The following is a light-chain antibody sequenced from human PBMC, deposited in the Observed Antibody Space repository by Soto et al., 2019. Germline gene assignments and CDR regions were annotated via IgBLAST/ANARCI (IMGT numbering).Light chain of an antibody. V-gene: IGKV3-15*01. CDR1: QSVSSN. J-gene: IGKJ4*01. CDR2: DAS. CDR3: QQCSWHPFTVT. Sequence: EIVMTQSPATLSVSPGERATLSCRASQSVSSNLAWYQQKPGQAPRLLIYDASPRATGIPARFSGSGSGTEYTLTISSLQSEESAVYYCQQCSWHPFTVTFGGGTKVEIK.